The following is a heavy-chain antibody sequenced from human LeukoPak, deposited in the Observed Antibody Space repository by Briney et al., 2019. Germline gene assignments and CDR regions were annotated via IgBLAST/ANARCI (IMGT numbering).Heavy chain of an antibody. CDR1: GYGFTSYW. Sequence: GESLQISSHGPGYGFTSYWIGWVRPVPGNGLEWMGIIYPVDSDARYSTSFQGQVTISANKSIRTAYLQWSSLKASAAAMYYCARLVPTGLGGNWGQGTLVTVSS. J-gene: IGHJ4*02. CDR3: ARLVPTGLGGN. D-gene: IGHD5-12*01. CDR2: IYPVDSDA. V-gene: IGHV5-51*01.